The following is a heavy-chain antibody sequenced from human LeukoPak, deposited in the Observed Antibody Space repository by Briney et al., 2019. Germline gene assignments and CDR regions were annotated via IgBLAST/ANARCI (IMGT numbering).Heavy chain of an antibody. CDR1: GFSLNTYGVA. J-gene: IGHJ4*02. D-gene: IGHD2-2*01. Sequence: SGPTLVKPTETLTLTCTVSGFSLNTYGVAVGWIRQPPGKALEWLALMYYDGDDRYSPSLKRRLTVTKDTSKNQVVLTMTNIDPVDTATYYCAHMGYCSSSNCYGFNHWSQGVPVTVSS. CDR2: MYYDGDD. V-gene: IGHV2-5*02. CDR3: AHMGYCSSSNCYGFNH.